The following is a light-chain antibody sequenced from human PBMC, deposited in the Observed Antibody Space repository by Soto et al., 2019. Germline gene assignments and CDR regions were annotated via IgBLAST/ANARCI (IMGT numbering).Light chain of an antibody. V-gene: IGKV3-15*01. Sequence: EIVMTQSPVTLSVSPGERVTLSCRASQSARISLGWYQQKPGQAPRLLIYDVSTRATGVPARFSGSGSGTEFTLTISSPQSEDFAVYYCQQYNNWPPTFGQGTRLEIK. CDR3: QQYNNWPPT. J-gene: IGKJ5*01. CDR1: QSARIS. CDR2: DVS.